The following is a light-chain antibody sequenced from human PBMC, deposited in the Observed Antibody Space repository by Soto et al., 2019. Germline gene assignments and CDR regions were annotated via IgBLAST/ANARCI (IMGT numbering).Light chain of an antibody. CDR2: GAS. CDR1: QSVSSIY. Sequence: EIVLTQSPGTLSLSPGERATLSCRASQSVSSIYLAWYQHKPGQAPRLLIYGASSRATGIPDRFRGSGSGTDVSLTISRLDPEDFAVYYCQQYGSSSWTFGRGTTVEIK. CDR3: QQYGSSSWT. J-gene: IGKJ1*01. V-gene: IGKV3-20*01.